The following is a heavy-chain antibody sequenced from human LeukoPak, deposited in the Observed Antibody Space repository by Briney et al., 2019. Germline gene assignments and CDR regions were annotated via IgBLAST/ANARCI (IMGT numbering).Heavy chain of an antibody. CDR2: IRDKANSYTT. CDR3: ARERWRSGSYHDAFDV. J-gene: IGHJ3*01. D-gene: IGHD1-26*01. Sequence: GGSLRLSCAASGFTFSDHYMQWVRRPPGKGLEWVGRIRDKANSYTTEYAASVKGRFTISRDDSKSSMYLQMNSLKTEDTAVYYCARERWRSGSYHDAFDVWGQGTMVTVSS. V-gene: IGHV3-72*01. CDR1: GFTFSDHY.